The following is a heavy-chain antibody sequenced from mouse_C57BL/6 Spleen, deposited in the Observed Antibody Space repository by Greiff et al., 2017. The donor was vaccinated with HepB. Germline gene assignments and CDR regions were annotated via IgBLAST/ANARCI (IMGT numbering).Heavy chain of an antibody. Sequence: VQLQQSGPELVKPGASVKISCKASGYTFTDYYMNWVKQSHGKSLEWIGDINPNNGGTSYNQKFKGKATLTVDKSSSTAYMELRSLTSEDSAVYYCARWGDGYYWGQGTTLTVSS. CDR3: ARWGDGYY. V-gene: IGHV1-26*01. J-gene: IGHJ2*01. CDR2: INPNNGGT. D-gene: IGHD2-3*01. CDR1: GYTFTDYY.